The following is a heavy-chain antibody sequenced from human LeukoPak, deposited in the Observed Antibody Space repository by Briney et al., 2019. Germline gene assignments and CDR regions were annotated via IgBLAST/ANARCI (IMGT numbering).Heavy chain of an antibody. Sequence: GASVKVSCKASGYTFTSYGISWVRQAPGQGLEWMGWISAYNGNTNYAQKLQGRVTMTTDTSTSTAYMELRSLRSDDTAVYYCARDSDDYGGPGGPEDAFDIWGQGTMVTVSS. CDR1: GYTFTSYG. CDR2: ISAYNGNT. V-gene: IGHV1-18*01. J-gene: IGHJ3*02. CDR3: ARDSDDYGGPGGPEDAFDI. D-gene: IGHD4-23*01.